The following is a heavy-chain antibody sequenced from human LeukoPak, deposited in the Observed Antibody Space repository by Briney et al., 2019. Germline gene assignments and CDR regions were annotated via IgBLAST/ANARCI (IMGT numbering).Heavy chain of an antibody. D-gene: IGHD3-10*01. CDR2: IYTSGST. Sequence: SETLSLTCTVSGGSISSYYWSWIRRPAGKGLEWIGRIYTSGSTNYNPSLKSRVTMSVDTSKNQFSLKLSPVTAADTAVYYCARDLWDLRFGERTNWYFDLWGRGTLVTVSS. V-gene: IGHV4-4*07. CDR1: GGSISSYY. J-gene: IGHJ2*01. CDR3: ARDLWDLRFGERTNWYFDL.